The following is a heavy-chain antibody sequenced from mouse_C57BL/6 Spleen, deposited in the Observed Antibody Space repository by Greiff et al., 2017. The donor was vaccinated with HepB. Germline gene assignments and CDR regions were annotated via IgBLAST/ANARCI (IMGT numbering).Heavy chain of an antibody. D-gene: IGHD1-2*01. CDR2: INPNNGGT. CDR1: GYTFTDYN. CDR3: ARGRLLRPLWYFDV. Sequence: VQLQQSGPELVKPGASVKIPCKASGYTFTDYNMDWVKQSHGKSLEWIGDINPNNGGTIYNQKFKGKATLTVDKSSSTAYMELRSLTSEDTAVYYCARGRLLRPLWYFDVWGTGTTVTVSS. J-gene: IGHJ1*03. V-gene: IGHV1-18*01.